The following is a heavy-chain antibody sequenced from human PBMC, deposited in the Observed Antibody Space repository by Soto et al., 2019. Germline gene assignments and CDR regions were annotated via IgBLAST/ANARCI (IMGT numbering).Heavy chain of an antibody. CDR1: GGTFSRYA. J-gene: IGHJ5*02. Sequence: SVKVSFKASGGTFSRYAISWVRQAPGQGLEWMGGIIPIFGTANYAQKFQGRVTITADESTSTAYMELSSLRSEDTAVYYCANDFWSGPGNWFDPWGQGTLVTVSS. D-gene: IGHD3-3*01. V-gene: IGHV1-69*13. CDR3: ANDFWSGPGNWFDP. CDR2: IIPIFGTA.